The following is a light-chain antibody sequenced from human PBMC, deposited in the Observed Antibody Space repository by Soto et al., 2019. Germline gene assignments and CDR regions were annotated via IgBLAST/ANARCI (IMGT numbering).Light chain of an antibody. Sequence: EIVLTQSPATLSLSPGERATLSCRASQGVSSYLAWYQQKPGQAPRLLIYDASNRATGIPARFSGSGPGTDFTLTISSLDPEDFAVYYCQQRSNFITFGQGTRLEIK. CDR2: DAS. J-gene: IGKJ5*01. V-gene: IGKV3D-11*01. CDR1: QGVSSY. CDR3: QQRSNFIT.